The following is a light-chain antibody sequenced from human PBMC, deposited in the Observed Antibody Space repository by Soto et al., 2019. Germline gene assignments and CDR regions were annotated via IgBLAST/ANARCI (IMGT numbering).Light chain of an antibody. V-gene: IGKV1-33*01. J-gene: IGKJ3*01. CDR3: QHCDYLPI. CDR1: HDITSY. CDR2: YAS. Sequence: DIQMTQSPSSLSASVGDRLTITCQASHDITSYLNWYQHKPGKAPKLLIYYASILEAGVPPRFSGSGSGTDFTLTISGLQPEDVATYYCQHCDYLPIFGPGTTVDFK.